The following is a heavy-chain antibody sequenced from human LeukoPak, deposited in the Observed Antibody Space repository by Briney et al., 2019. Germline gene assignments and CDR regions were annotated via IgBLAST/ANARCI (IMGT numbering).Heavy chain of an antibody. J-gene: IGHJ4*02. CDR3: ARGVTTWSHYFDY. V-gene: IGHV3-53*01. CDR2: IYSGGST. D-gene: IGHD4-17*01. Sequence: GGSLRLSCAASGFTVSSNYMSWVRQAPGKGLEWVSVIYSGGSTYYADSVKGRFTISRDNSKNTLYLQMNSLRAEDTAVYYCARGVTTWSHYFDYWGEGAMVTVSS. CDR1: GFTVSSNY.